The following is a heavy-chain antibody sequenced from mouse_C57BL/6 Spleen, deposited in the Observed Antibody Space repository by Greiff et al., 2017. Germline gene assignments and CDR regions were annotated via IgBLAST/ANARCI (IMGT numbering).Heavy chain of an antibody. D-gene: IGHD2-1*01. J-gene: IGHJ4*01. Sequence: LLESGAELARPGASVKLSCKASGYTFTSYGISWVKQRTGQGLEWIGEIYPRSGNTYYNEKFKGKATLTADKSSSTAYMELRSLTSEDSAVYFCAREDLLRMDYCGQGTSVTVSS. CDR3: AREDLLRMDY. CDR2: IYPRSGNT. V-gene: IGHV1-81*01. CDR1: GYTFTSYG.